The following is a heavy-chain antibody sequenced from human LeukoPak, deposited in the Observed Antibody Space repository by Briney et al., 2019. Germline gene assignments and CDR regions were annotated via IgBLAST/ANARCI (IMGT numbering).Heavy chain of an antibody. CDR2: ITGGGGST. CDR3: AEGGMASATAGPKHFDC. Sequence: GGSLRLSCAASGFTFSSYAMTWVRQAPGKGLDWVSTITGGGGSTYYADSVKGRFTISRDNSKNTLDLQINSLRAEDTAVYFCAEGGMASATAGPKHFDCWGQGTLVTVSS. J-gene: IGHJ4*02. D-gene: IGHD6-13*01. CDR1: GFTFSSYA. V-gene: IGHV3-23*01.